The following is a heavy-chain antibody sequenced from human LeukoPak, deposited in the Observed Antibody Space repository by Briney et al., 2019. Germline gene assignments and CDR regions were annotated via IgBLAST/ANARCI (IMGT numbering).Heavy chain of an antibody. Sequence: PSETLSLTCTVSGGSISSYYWSWIRQPPGKGLEWIGFIYDSGSTNYNPSLKSRVTISVDTSKNQFSLKLSSVTAADTAVYYCARAEDFWSGYYDYWGQGTLVTVSS. D-gene: IGHD3-3*01. CDR1: GGSISSYY. CDR2: IYDSGST. J-gene: IGHJ4*02. V-gene: IGHV4-59*01. CDR3: ARAEDFWSGYYDY.